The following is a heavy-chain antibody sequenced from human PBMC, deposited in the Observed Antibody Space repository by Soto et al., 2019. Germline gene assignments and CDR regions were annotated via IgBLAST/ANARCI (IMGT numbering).Heavy chain of an antibody. CDR1: GFTFSSYA. J-gene: IGHJ4*02. CDR2: IESGGART. CDR3: TKDKVVEVPSGILDF. V-gene: IGHV3-23*01. D-gene: IGHD2-2*01. Sequence: GGSLRLSCSASGFTFSSYAMSWVRQAPGKGLEWVSTIESGGARTYYADSVKGRFTISRDNSKNTVYLQMNSLRAEDTAVYFCTKDKVVEVPSGILDFWGQGTLVTVSS.